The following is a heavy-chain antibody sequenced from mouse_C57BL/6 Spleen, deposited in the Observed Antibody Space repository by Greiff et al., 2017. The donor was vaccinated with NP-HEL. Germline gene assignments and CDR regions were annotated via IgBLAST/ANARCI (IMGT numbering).Heavy chain of an antibody. CDR2: INPNNGGT. D-gene: IGHD1-1*01. CDR1: GYTFTDYY. J-gene: IGHJ2*01. CDR3: ARNYYYGSSYDVYDFDC. Sequence: VQLQQSGPELVKPGASVKISCKASGYTFTDYYMNWVKQSHGKSLEWIGDINPNNGGTSYNQKFKGKATLTVDKSSSTAYMELRSLTSEDSAVYYCARNYYYGSSYDVYDFDCWGQGTTLTVAS. V-gene: IGHV1-26*01.